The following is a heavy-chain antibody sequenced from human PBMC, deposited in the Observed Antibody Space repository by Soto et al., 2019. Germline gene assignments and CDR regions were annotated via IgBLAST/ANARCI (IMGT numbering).Heavy chain of an antibody. CDR1: GFIFSNYV. J-gene: IGHJ4*02. D-gene: IGHD2-21*01. CDR2: MSYDGTTK. CDR3: AREVLWSRYFDY. Sequence: GGSLRLSCAASGFIFSNYVMYWVRQAPGKGLEWVAFMSYDGTTKYYADSVKGRFTISRDNSKNTLYLQMNNLIPEDTGVYYCAREVLWSRYFDYWGQGTLVTVSS. V-gene: IGHV3-30-3*01.